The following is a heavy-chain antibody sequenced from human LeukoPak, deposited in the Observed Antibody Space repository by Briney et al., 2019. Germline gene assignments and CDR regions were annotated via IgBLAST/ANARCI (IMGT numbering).Heavy chain of an antibody. V-gene: IGHV3-48*03. CDR2: ISGSGSSI. Sequence: GGSLRLSCAASGFTFSSYEMNWVRQAPGKGLEWVSYISGSGSSIYYADSVKGRFTISRDNAKNSLYLQMNSLRAEDTAVYYCAREYSSSWDFDYWGQETLVAISS. D-gene: IGHD6-13*01. J-gene: IGHJ4*02. CDR3: AREYSSSWDFDY. CDR1: GFTFSSYE.